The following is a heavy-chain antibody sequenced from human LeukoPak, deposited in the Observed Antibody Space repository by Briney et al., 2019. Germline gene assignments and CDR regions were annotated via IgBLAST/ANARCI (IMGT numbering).Heavy chain of an antibody. CDR1: GFTFSSYE. Sequence: GGSLRLSCAASGFTFSSYEMNWVRQAPGKGLVWVSRINSDGSTTSYADSVKGRFTISRDNAKNTLNLQMNSLRAEDTAVYYCVRYGGEMTTIFWGQGTLVTVSS. D-gene: IGHD5-24*01. V-gene: IGHV3-74*01. J-gene: IGHJ4*02. CDR2: INSDGSTT. CDR3: VRYGGEMTTIF.